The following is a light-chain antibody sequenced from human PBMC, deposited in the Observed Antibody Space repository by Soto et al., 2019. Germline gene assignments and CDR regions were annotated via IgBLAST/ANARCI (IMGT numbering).Light chain of an antibody. J-gene: IGKJ5*01. Sequence: ETVLTQSPATLSLSPGERATLSCRASQSISSYLAWYQQKPGQAPMLLIYDASNRATGIPARFSGSGSGTDFTLTISSLEPEDFAVYYCQQRSNWPPITFGQGTRLEI. CDR1: QSISSY. V-gene: IGKV3-11*01. CDR2: DAS. CDR3: QQRSNWPPIT.